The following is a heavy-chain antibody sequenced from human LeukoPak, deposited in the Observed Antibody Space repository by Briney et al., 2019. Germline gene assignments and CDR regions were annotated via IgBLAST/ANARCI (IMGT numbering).Heavy chain of an antibody. V-gene: IGHV4-34*01. CDR3: ARGQVERYSGSYDH. D-gene: IGHD1-26*01. CDR2: INHSGST. Sequence: AETLSLTCAVYGGPFSGYYWSWIRQPPGKALEWIGEINHSGSTNYHPSLKSRVTISVDTSKNQFSLKLSSVTAADAAVYYCARGQVERYSGSYDHWGQGTLVTVSS. J-gene: IGHJ5*02. CDR1: GGPFSGYY.